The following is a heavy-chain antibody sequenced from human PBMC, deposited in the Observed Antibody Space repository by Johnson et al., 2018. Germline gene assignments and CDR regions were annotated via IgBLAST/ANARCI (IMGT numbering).Heavy chain of an antibody. D-gene: IGHD2/OR15-2a*01. Sequence: QVQLQESGPGLVKPSETLSLICTVSGVSLSLHQWDWIRQAPGKGLEWIGVIYEDGSTNYNPSLKSRVTISGDRSKNQFSLKLTTATAADTAVYYCARESFSMRTGNDGFDLWGQGTKVNVSS. J-gene: IGHJ3*01. CDR1: GVSLSLHQ. CDR3: ARESFSMRTGNDGFDL. V-gene: IGHV4-59*11. CDR2: IYEDGST.